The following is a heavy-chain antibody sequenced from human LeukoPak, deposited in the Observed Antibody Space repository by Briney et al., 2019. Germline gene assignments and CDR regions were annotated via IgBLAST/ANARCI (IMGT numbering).Heavy chain of an antibody. CDR2: INPNSGGT. CDR1: GYTFTGYY. D-gene: IGHD5-24*01. V-gene: IGHV1-2*02. CDR3: ARGHGRDGYTIDY. Sequence: GASVKVSCKASGYTFTGYYMHWVRQAPGQGLEWMGWINPNSGGTNYAQKFQGRVTMTRDTSTSTVYMELSSLRSEDTAVYYCARGHGRDGYTIDYWGQGTLVTVSS. J-gene: IGHJ4*02.